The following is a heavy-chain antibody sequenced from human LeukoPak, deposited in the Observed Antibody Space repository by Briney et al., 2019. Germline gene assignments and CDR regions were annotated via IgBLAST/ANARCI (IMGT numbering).Heavy chain of an antibody. CDR2: ISYDGSNK. D-gene: IGHD6-19*01. V-gene: IGHV3-30*18. CDR1: GFTFNSYW. Sequence: GGSLRLSCVASGFTFNSYWMSWVRQAPGKGLEWVAVISYDGSNKYYADSVKGRFTISRDNSKNTLYLQMNSLRAEDTAVYYCAKVEGAVAGTYDYWGQGTLVTVSS. CDR3: AKVEGAVAGTYDY. J-gene: IGHJ4*02.